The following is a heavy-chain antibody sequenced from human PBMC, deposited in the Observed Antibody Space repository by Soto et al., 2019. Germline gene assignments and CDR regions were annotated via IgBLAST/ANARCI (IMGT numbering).Heavy chain of an antibody. CDR3: ARDGHGMDV. CDR2: IFFTGSA. CDR1: GGSVSTGSYD. J-gene: IGHJ6*02. Sequence: PSETLFLTCTVSGGSVSTGSYDWSWIRQPPGKGLEWIGKIFFTGSAHYNPSLRNRVTMSADTSTAQFSLTLNCVTAEDKAVYYCARDGHGMDVWGQGTTVTVSS. V-gene: IGHV4-61*01.